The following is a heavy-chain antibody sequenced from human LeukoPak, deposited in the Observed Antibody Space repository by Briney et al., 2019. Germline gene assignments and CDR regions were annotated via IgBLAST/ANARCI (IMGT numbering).Heavy chain of an antibody. Sequence: SETLSLTCAVYGGSFSGYYWSWIRQPPGKGLEWIGYIYYSGSTNYNPSLKSRVTISVDTSKNQFSLKLSSVTAADTTVYYCARGGRGDYWGQGTLVTVSS. CDR2: IYYSGST. CDR1: GGSFSGYY. J-gene: IGHJ4*02. V-gene: IGHV4-59*01. CDR3: ARGGRGDY.